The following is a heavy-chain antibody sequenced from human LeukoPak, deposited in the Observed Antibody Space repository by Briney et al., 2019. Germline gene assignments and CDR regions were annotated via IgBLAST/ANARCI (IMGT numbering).Heavy chain of an antibody. CDR1: GFTFSSYG. V-gene: IGHV3-30*02. D-gene: IGHD4/OR15-4a*01. CDR3: AKDRLTIDAFDI. CDR2: IRYDGSNK. J-gene: IGHJ3*02. Sequence: GGSLRLSCAASGFTFSSYGMHWVRQAPGKGLEWVAFIRYDGSNKYYADSVKGRFTISRDNSKSTLYLQMNSLRAEDTALYYCAKDRLTIDAFDIWGQGTMVTVSS.